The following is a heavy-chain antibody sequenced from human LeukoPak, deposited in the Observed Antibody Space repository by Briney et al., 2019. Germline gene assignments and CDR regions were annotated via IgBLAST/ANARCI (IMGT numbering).Heavy chain of an antibody. CDR1: GFTFSSYE. CDR3: ATYRQVLLPFES. D-gene: IGHD2-8*02. V-gene: IGHV3-48*03. CDR2: ISSSSSYI. J-gene: IGHJ4*02. Sequence: GGSLRLSCAASGFTFSSYEMSWVRQAPGKGLEWVSYISSSSSYIYYADSVRGRFTISRDNSKSTLSLQMNSLRAEDTAIYYCATYRQVLLPFESWGQGTLVTVSS.